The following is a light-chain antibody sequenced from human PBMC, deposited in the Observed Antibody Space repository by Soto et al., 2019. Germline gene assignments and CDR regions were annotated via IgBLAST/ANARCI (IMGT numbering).Light chain of an antibody. V-gene: IGLV2-8*01. CDR3: SAYAGRNNVGV. CDR1: SSDVGGYNY. J-gene: IGLJ1*01. CDR2: EVN. Sequence: QSVLTQPPSASGSPGQSVTISCTGTSSDVGGYNYVSWYQHHPGRAPKLIIYEVNKRPSGVPDRFSASKSGNTASLTVSGLQAVDEADYYCSAYAGRNNVGVFGTGTKVTVL.